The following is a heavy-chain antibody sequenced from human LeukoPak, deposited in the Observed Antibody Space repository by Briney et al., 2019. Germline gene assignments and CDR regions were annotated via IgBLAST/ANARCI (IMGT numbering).Heavy chain of an antibody. J-gene: IGHJ3*02. CDR1: GFSLSTSGVG. Sequence: SGPTLVKPTQTLTLTCTFSGFSLSTSGVGVGWIRQPPGKALEWLALIYWNDDKRYSPSLKSRLTITKDTSKNQVVLTMTNMDPVDTATYYCAHRRCSSGWCKGCAFDIWGQGTMVTVSS. CDR2: IYWNDDK. D-gene: IGHD6-19*01. CDR3: AHRRCSSGWCKGCAFDI. V-gene: IGHV2-5*01.